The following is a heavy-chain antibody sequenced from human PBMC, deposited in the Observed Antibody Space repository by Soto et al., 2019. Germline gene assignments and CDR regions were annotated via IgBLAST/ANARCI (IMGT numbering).Heavy chain of an antibody. CDR3: ARATTVGVRGYYGMDV. D-gene: IGHD3-10*01. J-gene: IGHJ6*02. Sequence: GGSLRLSCAASGFTFSSYGMHWVRQAPGKGLEWVAVIWYDGSNKYYADSVKGRFTISRDNSKNTLYLQMNSLSAEDTAVYYCARATTVGVRGYYGMDVWGQGTTVTVSS. V-gene: IGHV3-33*01. CDR1: GFTFSSYG. CDR2: IWYDGSNK.